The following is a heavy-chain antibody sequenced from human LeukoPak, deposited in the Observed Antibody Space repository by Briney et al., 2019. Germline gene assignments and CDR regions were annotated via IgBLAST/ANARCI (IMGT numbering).Heavy chain of an antibody. Sequence: PGGSLRLSCAASGFTFSSYGMSWVRQAPGKGLEWVSAISGSGGSTYYADSVKGRFTISRDDPHNTLYLQMNSLRAEDTAVYFCAREGVDYYGSGTYYLMYYFDYWGQGALVTVSS. V-gene: IGHV3-23*01. CDR2: ISGSGGST. CDR1: GFTFSSYG. J-gene: IGHJ4*02. D-gene: IGHD3-10*01. CDR3: AREGVDYYGSGTYYLMYYFDY.